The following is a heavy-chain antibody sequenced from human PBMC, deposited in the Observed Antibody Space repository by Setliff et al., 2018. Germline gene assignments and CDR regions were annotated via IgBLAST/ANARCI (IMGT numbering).Heavy chain of an antibody. CDR2: IYHTGST. CDR3: AGGRRYDYGWDFDY. V-gene: IGHV4-38-2*01. D-gene: IGHD4-17*01. CDR1: GGSFSGYY. Sequence: ASETLSLTCAVYGGSFSGYYWGWIRQPPGKGLEWIGSIYHTGSTYYKSSLESRVTISVDTSKNQFSPKLTSVTAADTAVYYCAGGRRYDYGWDFDYWGQGTLVTVSS. J-gene: IGHJ4*02.